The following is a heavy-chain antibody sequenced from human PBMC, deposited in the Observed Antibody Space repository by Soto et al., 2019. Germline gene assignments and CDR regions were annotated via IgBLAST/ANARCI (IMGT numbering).Heavy chain of an antibody. CDR2: ISAYNGNT. J-gene: IGHJ4*02. Sequence: ASVKVSCKASGYAFTSYGISWVRQAPGQGLEWMGWISAYNGNTNYAQKLQGRVTMTTDTSTSTAYMELRSLRSEDTAVYYCATGGLRFLEWFHWGQGTLVTVSS. CDR1: GYAFTSYG. D-gene: IGHD3-3*01. V-gene: IGHV1-18*04. CDR3: ATGGLRFLEWFH.